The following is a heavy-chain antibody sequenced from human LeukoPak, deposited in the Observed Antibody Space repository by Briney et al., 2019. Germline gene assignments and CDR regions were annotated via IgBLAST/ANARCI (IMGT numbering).Heavy chain of an antibody. CDR2: IIPIFGTA. D-gene: IGHD3-10*01. CDR1: GGTFSSYA. Sequence: ASVKVSCKASGGTFSSYAISWVRQAPGQGLEWMGGIIPIFGTANYAQKFQGRVTITTDESTSTAYMELRSLRSDDTAVYYCARAWDVSNYYGSGSFFDYWGQGTLVTVSS. V-gene: IGHV1-69*05. J-gene: IGHJ4*02. CDR3: ARAWDVSNYYGSGSFFDY.